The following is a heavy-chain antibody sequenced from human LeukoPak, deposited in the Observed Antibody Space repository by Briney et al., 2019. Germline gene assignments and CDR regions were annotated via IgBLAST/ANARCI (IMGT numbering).Heavy chain of an antibody. CDR1: GGTFSSYA. CDR2: IIPIFGTA. J-gene: IGHJ3*02. D-gene: IGHD2-15*01. CDR3: AREQFSAAPQDAFDI. V-gene: IGHV1-69*01. Sequence: GASVKVSCKPSGGTFSSYAISWVRQAPGQGLEWMGGIIPIFGTANYAQKFQGSVTITADESTSTAYMELSSLRSEDTAVYYCAREQFSAAPQDAFDIWGQGTMVTVSS.